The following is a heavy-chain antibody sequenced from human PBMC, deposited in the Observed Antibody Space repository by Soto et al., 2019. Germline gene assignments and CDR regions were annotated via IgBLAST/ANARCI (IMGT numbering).Heavy chain of an antibody. CDR3: ARSVARLDYHYYHLAV. Sequence: ASVKVSCKASGYTFSSYDINWVRQATGQGLEWMGWMNPNSGNTGYAQKFQGRVTMTRNTSISTAYMELSSLRSEDTAVYYCARSVARLDYHYYHLAVWGKGTSVTVSS. CDR2: MNPNSGNT. D-gene: IGHD6-6*01. CDR1: GYTFSSYD. V-gene: IGHV1-8*01. J-gene: IGHJ6*03.